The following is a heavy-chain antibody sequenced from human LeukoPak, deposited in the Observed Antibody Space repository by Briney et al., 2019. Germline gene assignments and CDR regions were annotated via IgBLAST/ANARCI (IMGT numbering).Heavy chain of an antibody. CDR2: ISGSRTDI. CDR1: EFTLSNYD. Sequence: PGGSLRLSCAASEFTLSNYDMNWVRQAPGRGLEWVSSISGSRTDIYYADSVKGRFTISRDNAKNSLFLQMSSLRAEDTATYYCARDRVVVVSIDYYYAMDVWGQGTTVIVSS. J-gene: IGHJ6*02. D-gene: IGHD2-15*01. V-gene: IGHV3-21*01. CDR3: ARDRVVVVSIDYYYAMDV.